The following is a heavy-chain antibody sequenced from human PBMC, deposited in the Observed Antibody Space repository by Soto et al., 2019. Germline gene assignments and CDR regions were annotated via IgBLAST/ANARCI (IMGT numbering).Heavy chain of an antibody. CDR2: LSYDGNNK. Sequence: QAQLVESGGGVVQPGRSLRLSCAASGFTFSSYGMHWVRQAPGKGLEWVALLSYDGNNKYYADSVKGRFTISRDNSKNTLFLDMNSLRAEDTAVYYCAKSLRGATGYYYYGMDVWGQGTTVTVTS. D-gene: IGHD1-26*01. CDR1: GFTFSSYG. J-gene: IGHJ6*02. V-gene: IGHV3-30*18. CDR3: AKSLRGATGYYYYGMDV.